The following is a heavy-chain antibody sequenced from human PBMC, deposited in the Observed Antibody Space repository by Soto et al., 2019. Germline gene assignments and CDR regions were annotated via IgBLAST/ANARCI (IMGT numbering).Heavy chain of an antibody. CDR2: IYYSGST. V-gene: IGHV4-59*08. D-gene: IGHD3-10*01. J-gene: IGHJ3*02. Sequence: SETLSLTCTVSGGSISSYYWSWIRQPPGKGLEWIGYIYYSGSTNYNPSLKSRVTISVDTSKNQFSLKLSSVTAADTAVYYCARHERFGGTQKDAFDIWGQGTMVTVSS. CDR3: ARHERFGGTQKDAFDI. CDR1: GGSISSYY.